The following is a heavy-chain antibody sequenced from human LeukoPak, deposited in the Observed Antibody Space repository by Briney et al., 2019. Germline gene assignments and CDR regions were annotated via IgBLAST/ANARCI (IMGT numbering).Heavy chain of an antibody. Sequence: GGSLRLSCAPSGFTFSRYDMYCGRHGTGKGLEWVSGIGNAGETYCPGSVRGRCTISRENAKNSLYLQMNSLRAGDTAVYYCARGGLWFGELPPAFYFDYWGKGTLVTVSS. D-gene: IGHD3-10*01. CDR2: IGNAGET. CDR1: GFTFSRYD. J-gene: IGHJ4*02. V-gene: IGHV3-13*01. CDR3: ARGGLWFGELPPAFYFDY.